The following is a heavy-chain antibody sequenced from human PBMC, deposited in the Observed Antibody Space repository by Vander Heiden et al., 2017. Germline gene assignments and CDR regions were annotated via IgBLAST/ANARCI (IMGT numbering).Heavy chain of an antibody. J-gene: IGHJ6*02. CDR3: AKVPSDVGREDYGYGMDV. Sequence: EVQLVESGGGLVQPGGSLRLSCAASGFTFNDYAMHWVRQAPGKGLEWVAGISWNSDSIGYGESVKGRVTISRDKAKNALFRQMNSVRAEETAMYYCAKVPSDVGREDYGYGMDVWGQGTTVTVSS. CDR2: ISWNSDSI. D-gene: IGHD3-10*01. V-gene: IGHV3-9*01. CDR1: GFTFNDYA.